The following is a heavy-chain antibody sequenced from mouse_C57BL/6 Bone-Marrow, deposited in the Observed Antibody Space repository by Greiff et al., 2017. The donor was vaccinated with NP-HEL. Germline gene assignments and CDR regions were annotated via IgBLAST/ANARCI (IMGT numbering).Heavy chain of an antibody. CDR2: FYPGSGSI. J-gene: IGHJ3*01. D-gene: IGHD4-1*01. Sequence: VQVVESGAELVKPGASVKLSCKASGYTFTEYTIHWVKQRSGQGLEWIGWFYPGSGSIKYNEKFKDKATLTADKSSSTVYMELSRLTSEDSAVYFCARHDITGSWFAYWGQGTLVTVSA. CDR3: ARHDITGSWFAY. V-gene: IGHV1-62-2*01. CDR1: GYTFTEYT.